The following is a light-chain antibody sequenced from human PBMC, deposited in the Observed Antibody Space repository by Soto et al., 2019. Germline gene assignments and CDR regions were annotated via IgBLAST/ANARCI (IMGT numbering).Light chain of an antibody. CDR3: SLYTSSSTYV. J-gene: IGLJ1*01. CDR2: EVS. Sequence: QSALTQPASLSGSPGQSITISCTGTSSDIGAYDYVSWFQQHPGKAPKLMISEVSNRPSGVPDRFSGSKSGNTASLTISGLQAEDEADYYCSLYTSSSTYVFGTGTKLTVL. CDR1: SSDIGAYDY. V-gene: IGLV2-14*01.